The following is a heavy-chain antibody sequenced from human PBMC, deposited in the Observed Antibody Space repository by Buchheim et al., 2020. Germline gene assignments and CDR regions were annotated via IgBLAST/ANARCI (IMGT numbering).Heavy chain of an antibody. Sequence: QVQLQQWGAGLLKPSETLSLTCAVYGESFSSYYWSWIRQPPGKGLEWIGEIYHFGSTNYNPSLKSRVIISIDRSKDQFSLNVTSVTAADTAVYYCASGLGGSFTHLEYWGQGNL. D-gene: IGHD2-15*01. CDR1: GESFSSYY. J-gene: IGHJ4*02. CDR2: IYHFGST. CDR3: ASGLGGSFTHLEY. V-gene: IGHV4-34*01.